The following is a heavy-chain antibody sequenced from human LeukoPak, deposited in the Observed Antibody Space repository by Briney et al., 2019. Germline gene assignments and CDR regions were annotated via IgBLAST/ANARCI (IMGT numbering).Heavy chain of an antibody. Sequence: PGGSLRLSCAASGFTFDDYAMHWVRQAPGKGLEWVSGISWNSGSIGYADSVKGRFTISRDNAKNSLYLQMNSLRAEDTALYYCAKGEGIQQWLEPYYFDYWGQGTLVTVSS. D-gene: IGHD6-19*01. CDR3: AKGEGIQQWLEPYYFDY. CDR1: GFTFDDYA. J-gene: IGHJ4*02. V-gene: IGHV3-9*01. CDR2: ISWNSGSI.